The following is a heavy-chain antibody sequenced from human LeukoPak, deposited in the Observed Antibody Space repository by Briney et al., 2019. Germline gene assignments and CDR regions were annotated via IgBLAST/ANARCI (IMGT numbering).Heavy chain of an antibody. CDR3: ATESHFYCSSTSCFSFDP. V-gene: IGHV1-24*01. Sequence: ASVKVSCKVSGYTLTELSMHWVRQAPGKGLEWMGGFDPEGGETIYAQKFQGRVTMTEDTSTDTAYMELSSLRSEDMAVYYCATESHFYCSSTSCFSFDPWGQGTLVTVSS. CDR1: GYTLTELS. CDR2: FDPEGGET. D-gene: IGHD2-2*01. J-gene: IGHJ5*02.